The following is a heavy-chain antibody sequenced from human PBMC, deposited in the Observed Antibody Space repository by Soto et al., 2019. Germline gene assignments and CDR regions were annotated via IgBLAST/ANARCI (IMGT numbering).Heavy chain of an antibody. D-gene: IGHD6-19*01. CDR2: INHSGST. V-gene: IGHV4-34*01. J-gene: IGHJ6*02. CDR3: ARGGAVAGTRYYYYYYGMDV. CDR1: GGSFSGYY. Sequence: SETLSLTCAVYGGSFSGYYWSWIRQPPGKGLEWIGEINHSGSTNYNPSLKSRVTISVDTSKNQFSLKLSSVTAADTAVYYCARGGAVAGTRYYYYYYGMDVWGQGTTVT.